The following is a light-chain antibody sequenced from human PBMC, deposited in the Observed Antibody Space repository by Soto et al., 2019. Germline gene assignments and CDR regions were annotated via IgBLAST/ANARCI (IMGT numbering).Light chain of an antibody. V-gene: IGLV2-23*01. J-gene: IGLJ1*01. CDR1: SSDVGSYNL. CDR3: WSYAGSYV. CDR2: EGS. Sequence: QSALTQPASVSGSPGQSITISCTGTSSDVGSYNLVSWYQQHPGKAPKLMFYEGSRRPSGVSNRFSGSKSGNTASLTISGLQAEDEADYYCWSYAGSYVFGTGTKLTVL.